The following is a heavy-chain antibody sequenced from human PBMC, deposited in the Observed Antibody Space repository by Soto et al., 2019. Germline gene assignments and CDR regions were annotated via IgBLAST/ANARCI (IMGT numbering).Heavy chain of an antibody. V-gene: IGHV1-69*01. CDR3: ARLTPTTTRKGPAFDI. CDR2: IIPIFGTA. Sequence: QVQLVQSGAEVKKPGSSVKVSCKASGGTFSSYAISWVRQAPGQGLEWMGGIIPIFGTANYAQKFQCRVTITADESTSTAYMELSSLRSEDTAVYYCARLTPTTTRKGPAFDIWGQGTMVTVSS. CDR1: GGTFSSYA. J-gene: IGHJ3*02. D-gene: IGHD5-12*01.